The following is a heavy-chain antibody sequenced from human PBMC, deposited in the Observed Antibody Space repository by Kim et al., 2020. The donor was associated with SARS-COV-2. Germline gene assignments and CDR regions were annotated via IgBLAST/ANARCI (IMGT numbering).Heavy chain of an antibody. V-gene: IGHV2-70*01. J-gene: IGHJ4*02. D-gene: IGHD1-26*01. Sequence: KYYSTSLKTRLTISKDTSKNQVVLTMTNMYPVDTATYYCARMKAGGSYLDYWGQGTLVTVSS. CDR2: K. CDR3: ARMKAGGSYLDY.